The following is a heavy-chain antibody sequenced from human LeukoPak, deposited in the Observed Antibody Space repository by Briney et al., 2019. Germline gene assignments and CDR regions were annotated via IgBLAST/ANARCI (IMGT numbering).Heavy chain of an antibody. CDR2: INPSGGST. V-gene: IGHV1-46*01. CDR1: GYSFTSHY. Sequence: ASVKVSCKSSGYSFTSHYMHWVRQAPGQGLEWMGIINPSGGSTSYAQKFQGRVTMTRDMSTSTVYMELSSLRSEDTAVYYCARDQSGGYYDWSAFDIWGQGTMVTVSS. D-gene: IGHD3-22*01. CDR3: ARDQSGGYYDWSAFDI. J-gene: IGHJ3*02.